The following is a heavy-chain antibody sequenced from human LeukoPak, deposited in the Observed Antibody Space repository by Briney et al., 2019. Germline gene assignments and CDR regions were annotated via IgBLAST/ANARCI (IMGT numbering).Heavy chain of an antibody. CDR1: ARSFVGSY. J-gene: IGHJ6*02. V-gene: IGHV4-34*01. CDR2: INHSGST. Sequence: PSESLSLTWAVDARSFVGSYCGCVSQPPGNWMEWIGEINHSGSTNYNPSLKSRVTISVDASKNQFSLNLSSVTAADTAVYYCARGGPPGQLRAYYFYGMDVWGQGTTVTVSS. CDR3: ARGGPPGQLRAYYFYGMDV.